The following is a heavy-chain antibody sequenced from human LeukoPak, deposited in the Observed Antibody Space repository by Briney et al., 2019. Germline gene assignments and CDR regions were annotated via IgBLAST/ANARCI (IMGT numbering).Heavy chain of an antibody. J-gene: IGHJ3*02. CDR1: GGSISSYY. Sequence: SETLSLTCTASGGSISSYYWSWIRQPPGKGLEWIGYIYYSGSTNYNPSLKSRVTISVDTSKNQFSLKLSSVTAADTAVYYCASPGSGDGYAFDIWGQGTMVTVSS. D-gene: IGHD5-24*01. CDR3: ASPGSGDGYAFDI. V-gene: IGHV4-59*01. CDR2: IYYSGST.